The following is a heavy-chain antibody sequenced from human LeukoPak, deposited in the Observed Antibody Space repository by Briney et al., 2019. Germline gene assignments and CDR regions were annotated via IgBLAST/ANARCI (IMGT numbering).Heavy chain of an antibody. Sequence: SETLSLTCTVSGGSISSYYWSWIPQPAGKGLEWLGRIYTSGSTNYNPSLKSRVTMSVDTSKNQFSLKLSSVTAADTAVYYCARVVNCSGGSCYWWFDPWGQGTLVTVSS. J-gene: IGHJ5*02. V-gene: IGHV4-4*07. CDR3: ARVVNCSGGSCYWWFDP. CDR1: GGSISSYY. D-gene: IGHD2-15*01. CDR2: IYTSGST.